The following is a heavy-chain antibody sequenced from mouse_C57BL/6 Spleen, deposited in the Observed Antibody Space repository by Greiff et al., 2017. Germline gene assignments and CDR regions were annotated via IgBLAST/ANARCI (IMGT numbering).Heavy chain of an antibody. D-gene: IGHD4-1*01. CDR2: IWNGGGT. CDR1: GFSLTSYA. Sequence: VKLMESGPGLVAPSQSLSITCTVSGFSLTSYAISWVRQPPGKGLEWLGVIWNGGGTNYNSALKSLLSISKDNSKSQVFLKMNSLQTDDTARYYCARTLPNWDERRGFDYWGQGTTLTVSS. V-gene: IGHV2-9-1*01. CDR3: ARTLPNWDERRGFDY. J-gene: IGHJ2*01.